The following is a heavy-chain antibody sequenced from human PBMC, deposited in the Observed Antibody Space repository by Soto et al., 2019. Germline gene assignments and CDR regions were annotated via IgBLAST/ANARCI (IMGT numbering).Heavy chain of an antibody. V-gene: IGHV3-53*01. J-gene: IGHJ3*02. CDR1: GFTVSSNY. Sequence: GGSLRLSCAASGFTVSSNYMSWVRQAPGKGLEWVSVIYSGGSTYYADSVKGRFTISRDSSKNTVYLQINSLGAEDTAVYYCARDSPLTSARAFDIWGQGTVVTVSS. CDR2: IYSGGST. CDR3: ARDSPLTSARAFDI.